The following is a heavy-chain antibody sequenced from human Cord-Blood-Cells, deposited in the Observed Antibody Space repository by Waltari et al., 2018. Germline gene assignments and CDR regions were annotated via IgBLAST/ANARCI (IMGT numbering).Heavy chain of an antibody. V-gene: IGHV4-34*01. J-gene: IGHJ3*02. D-gene: IGHD6-19*01. CDR2: INHSGST. CDR1: GGSFSGYY. Sequence: QVQLQQWGAGLLKPSETLSLTCAVYGGSFSGYYWSWIRQPPGKGLEWIEEINHSGSTNYNPSLKSRVTISVDTSKNQFSLKLSSVTAADTAVYYCARTGYSSGWSDAFDIWGQGTMVTVSS. CDR3: ARTGYSSGWSDAFDI.